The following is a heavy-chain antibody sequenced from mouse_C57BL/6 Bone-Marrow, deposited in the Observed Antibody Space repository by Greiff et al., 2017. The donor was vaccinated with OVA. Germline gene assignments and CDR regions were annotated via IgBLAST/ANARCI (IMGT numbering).Heavy chain of an antibody. CDR2: IRLKSDNYAT. Sequence: EVKVEESGGGLVQPGGSMKLSCVASGFTFSNYWMNWVRQSPEKGLEWVAQIRLKSDNYATHYAESVKGKFTISRDDSKSSVYLQMNNLRAEDTGIYYCARLTTVVARDLAYWGQGTLVTVSA. CDR3: ARLTTVVARDLAY. CDR1: GFTFSNYW. V-gene: IGHV6-3*01. J-gene: IGHJ3*01. D-gene: IGHD1-1*01.